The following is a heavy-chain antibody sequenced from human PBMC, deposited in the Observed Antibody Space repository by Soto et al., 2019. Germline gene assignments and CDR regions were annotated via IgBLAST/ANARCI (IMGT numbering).Heavy chain of an antibody. Sequence: PGGSLRLSCAASGFTFSIYAMTWVRQAPGKGLEWVSTLSGRGGGTYYADSVKGRFTISRDNSKSMLYLQMNSLRAEDTAVYYCAKADFLADYYDPNPCFDFWGQGTMVTVSS. V-gene: IGHV3-23*01. D-gene: IGHD3-9*01. J-gene: IGHJ4*02. CDR2: LSGRGGGT. CDR3: AKADFLADYYDPNPCFDF. CDR1: GFTFSIYA.